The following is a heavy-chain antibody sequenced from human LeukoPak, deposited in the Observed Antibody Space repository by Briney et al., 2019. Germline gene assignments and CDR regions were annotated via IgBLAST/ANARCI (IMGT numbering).Heavy chain of an antibody. J-gene: IGHJ3*02. D-gene: IGHD2-21*02. CDR2: ISSSGSTI. V-gene: IGHV3-48*03. CDR3: ASELAYCGGDCSSAFDI. Sequence: GGSLRLSCAASGFTFSSYEMNWVRQAPGKGLEWVSYISSSGSTIYYADSVKGRFTISRDNAKNSLYLQMNSLRAEDTAVYYCASELAYCGGDCSSAFDIWGQGTMVTVSS. CDR1: GFTFSSYE.